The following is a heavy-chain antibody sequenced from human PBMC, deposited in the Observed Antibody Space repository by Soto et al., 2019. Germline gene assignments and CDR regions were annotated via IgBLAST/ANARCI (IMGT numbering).Heavy chain of an antibody. V-gene: IGHV3-33*01. J-gene: IGHJ6*02. CDR3: ARRQIPPPTRGAANARGAMDV. D-gene: IGHD6-13*01. Sequence: QVQLVESGGGVVQPGRSLRLSCAASGFTFNNYGMHWVRQAPVKGLEWLAVIWNDGSNSSYANSVKGRFTISRDNSKNTLYLQMSSLRAEDTGVYYCARRQIPPPTRGAANARGAMDVWGQGTTVTVSS. CDR2: IWNDGSNS. CDR1: GFTFNNYG.